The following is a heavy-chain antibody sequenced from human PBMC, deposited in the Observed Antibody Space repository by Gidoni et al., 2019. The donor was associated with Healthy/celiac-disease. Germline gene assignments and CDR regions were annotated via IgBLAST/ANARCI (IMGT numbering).Heavy chain of an antibody. CDR3: ARESRWTAFVFDP. CDR1: GGSISSGGYS. V-gene: IGHV4-30-2*01. D-gene: IGHD3-3*01. J-gene: IGHJ5*02. CDR2: IYHSGST. Sequence: QLQLQESGSGLVKPSQTLSLTCAVSGGSISSGGYSWSWIRQPPGKGLEWIVYIYHSGSTYYNPSLKSRVTISVDRSKNQFSLKLSSVTAADTAVYYCARESRWTAFVFDPWGQGTLVTVSS.